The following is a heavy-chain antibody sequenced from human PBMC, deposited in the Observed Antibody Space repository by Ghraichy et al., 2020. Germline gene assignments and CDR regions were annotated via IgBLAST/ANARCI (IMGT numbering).Heavy chain of an antibody. Sequence: GGSLRLSCAVSGFTFTDYWMHWVRQAPRKGLVWVSRIYTDVSTATYADSVKGRFTISRDNAKNTLYLQMNSLRADDTAVYYCASSTVTYYGTALDYWGQGNLVTVSS. D-gene: IGHD4-17*01. CDR2: IYTDVSTA. CDR1: GFTFTDYW. CDR3: ASSTVTYYGTALDY. J-gene: IGHJ4*02. V-gene: IGHV3-74*01.